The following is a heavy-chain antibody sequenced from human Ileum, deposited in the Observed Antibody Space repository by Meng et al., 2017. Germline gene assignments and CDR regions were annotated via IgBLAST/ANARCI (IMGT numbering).Heavy chain of an antibody. V-gene: IGHV1-2*06. J-gene: IGHJ4*02. CDR2: INSNSGGT. Sequence: QVHVVQPGAEVKKPGASVKVSCKPSGYSFTGYYMHWVRQAPGQGLEWMGRINSNSGGTNYAQKFKGRVTLTRDISTVYMELSSLRSDDTAVYYCASRNYNYDDYFEYWGQGTLVTVSS. D-gene: IGHD1-7*01. CDR1: GYSFTGYY. CDR3: ASRNYNYDDYFEY.